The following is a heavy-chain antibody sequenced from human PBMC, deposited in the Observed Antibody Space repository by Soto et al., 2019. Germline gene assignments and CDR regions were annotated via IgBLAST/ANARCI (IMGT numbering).Heavy chain of an antibody. CDR2: ISGSGGST. J-gene: IGHJ4*02. V-gene: IGHV3-23*01. D-gene: IGHD4-17*01. Sequence: GGSLRLSCAASGFTFSSYAMSWVRQAPGKGLEWVSAISGSGGSTYYADSVKGRFTISRDNSKNTLYLQMNSLRAEDTAVYYCAKAGYDYGDPNYDYWGQGTLVTVSS. CDR1: GFTFSSYA. CDR3: AKAGYDYGDPNYDY.